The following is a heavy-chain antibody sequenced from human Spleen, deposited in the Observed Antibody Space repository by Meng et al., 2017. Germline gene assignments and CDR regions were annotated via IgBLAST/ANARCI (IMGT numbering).Heavy chain of an antibody. J-gene: IGHJ4*02. Sequence: QVSPSTRVQPPHTPVLTCPFSGFSRGTGGVGVGWVRQPPGEAPEWLVFIYWDDDKRYSPSLKSRLTITKDTSKNQVVLTMTNMDPVDTATYYCAHRLQGSNWNTGLFDYWGQGTLVTVSS. CDR1: GFSRGTGGVG. CDR2: IYWDDDK. V-gene: IGHV2-5*02. CDR3: AHRLQGSNWNTGLFDY. D-gene: IGHD1/OR15-1a*01.